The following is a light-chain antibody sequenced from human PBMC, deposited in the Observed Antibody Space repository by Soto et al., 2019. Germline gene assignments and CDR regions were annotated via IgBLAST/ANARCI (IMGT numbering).Light chain of an antibody. V-gene: IGKV1-27*01. Sequence: DIQMTQSPTSLSASVGDRVTITCRASQDIRNFVAWYQQKPGKAPKLLIYAASTLQSGVTSRFSGSGSGTEFNLTINSLQPEDVATYYCQKYSSVPVFGPGTKVEIK. CDR2: AAS. CDR1: QDIRNF. J-gene: IGKJ3*01. CDR3: QKYSSVPV.